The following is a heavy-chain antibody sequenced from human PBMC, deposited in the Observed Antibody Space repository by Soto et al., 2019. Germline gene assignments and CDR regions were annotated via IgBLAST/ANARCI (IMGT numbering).Heavy chain of an antibody. J-gene: IGHJ4*02. Sequence: WVYQEKGEGLEWMGIINPGPNSASDSKEFQGRLTLTSDMPSRTVYMQLSNLRSDDTAVYYCAGASSRVSSVVAAYWGQGTLVTVSS. V-gene: IGHV1-46*01. D-gene: IGHD2-15*01. CDR3: AGASSRVSSVVAAY. CDR2: INPGPNSA.